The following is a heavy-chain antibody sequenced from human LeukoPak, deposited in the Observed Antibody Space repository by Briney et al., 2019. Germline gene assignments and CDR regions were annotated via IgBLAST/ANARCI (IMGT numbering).Heavy chain of an antibody. CDR3: ARTYYYGSGSFYYFDY. D-gene: IGHD3-10*01. CDR2: IIPIFGTA. CDR1: GYTFSSYG. J-gene: IGHJ4*02. Sequence: ASVTVSCKGSGYTFSSYGLSWVRQAPGQGLEWMGGIIPIFGTANYAQKFQGRVTITADKSTSTAYMELSSLRSEDTAVYYSARTYYYGSGSFYYFDYWGQGTLVTVSS. V-gene: IGHV1-69*06.